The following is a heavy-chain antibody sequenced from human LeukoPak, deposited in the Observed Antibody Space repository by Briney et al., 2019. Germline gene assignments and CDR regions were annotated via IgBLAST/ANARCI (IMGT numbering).Heavy chain of an antibody. J-gene: IGHJ6*04. CDR1: GFTFSSYS. CDR2: ISSSSSYI. CDR3: ARDRGSGTLDV. D-gene: IGHD3-10*01. V-gene: IGHV3-21*01. Sequence: GGSLRLSCAASGFTFSSYSMNWVRQAPGKGLEWVSSISSSSSYIYYADSVKGRFTIPRDNAKNSLYLQMNSLRAEDTAVYYCARDRGSGTLDVWGKGTTVTISS.